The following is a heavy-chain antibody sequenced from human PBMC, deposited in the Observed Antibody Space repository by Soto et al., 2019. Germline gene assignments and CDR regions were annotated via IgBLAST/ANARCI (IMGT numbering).Heavy chain of an antibody. V-gene: IGHV3-21*01. CDR1: GFTFSSYS. CDR2: ISSSSSYI. CDR3: ARETHALGDYYDSRDDAFDI. Sequence: VGSLRLSCAASGFTFSSYSMNWVRQAPGKGLEWVSSISSSSSYIYYADSVKGRFTISRDNAKNSLYLQMNSLRAEDTAVYYCARETHALGDYYDSRDDAFDIWGQGTMVTVSS. D-gene: IGHD3-22*01. J-gene: IGHJ3*02.